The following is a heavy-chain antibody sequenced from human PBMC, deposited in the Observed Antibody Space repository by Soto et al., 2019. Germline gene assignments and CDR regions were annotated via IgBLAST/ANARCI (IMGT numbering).Heavy chain of an antibody. Sequence: QVQLVQSGAEVKKPGASVKVSCKASGYTFTSYAMHWVRQAPGQRLEWMGWINAGNGNTKYSQKFQGRVTITRDTSESTAYMELSSLRSEDTAVYYCARDKGESPPYFDYWGQGTLVTVSS. CDR2: INAGNGNT. V-gene: IGHV1-3*01. D-gene: IGHD3-16*01. CDR1: GYTFTSYA. CDR3: ARDKGESPPYFDY. J-gene: IGHJ4*02.